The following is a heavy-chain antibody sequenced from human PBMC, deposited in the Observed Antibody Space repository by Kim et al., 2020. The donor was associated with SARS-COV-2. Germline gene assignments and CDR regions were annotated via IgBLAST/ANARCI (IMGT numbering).Heavy chain of an antibody. V-gene: IGHV4-59*01. Sequence: SRVTISVDTSKNQFSLKLSSVTAADTAVYYCAGAYCGGDCYLLEVNAFDIWGQGTMVTVSS. CDR3: AGAYCGGDCYLLEVNAFDI. D-gene: IGHD2-21*02. J-gene: IGHJ3*02.